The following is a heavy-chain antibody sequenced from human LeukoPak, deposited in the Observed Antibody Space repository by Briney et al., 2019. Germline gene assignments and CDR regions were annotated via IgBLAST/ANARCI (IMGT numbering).Heavy chain of an antibody. CDR1: GFTLSKYA. J-gene: IGHJ4*02. CDR2: ISGSGGST. D-gene: IGHD6-6*01. CDR3: AKRLDSSSFYDC. Sequence: PGGSLRLSCAASGFTLSKYAMSWVRQAPGKGLECVSGISGSGGSTYYADSVKGRFNISRDNSKNTLYLQMNSLRAEDTAVYYCAKRLDSSSFYDCWGQGTLVSVSS. V-gene: IGHV3-23*01.